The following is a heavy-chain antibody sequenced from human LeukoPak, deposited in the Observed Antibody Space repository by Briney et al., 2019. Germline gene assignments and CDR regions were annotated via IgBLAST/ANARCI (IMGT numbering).Heavy chain of an antibody. CDR3: AKDAFYYYDSSGPFGY. CDR1: GFTFSSYA. Sequence: GGSLRLSCAASGFTFSSYAMSWVRQAPGKGLEWVSAISGSGGSTYYADSVKGRFTISRDNSKNTLYLQVNSLRAEDTAVYYCAKDAFYYYDSSGPFGYWGQGTLVTVSS. CDR2: ISGSGGST. D-gene: IGHD3-22*01. J-gene: IGHJ4*02. V-gene: IGHV3-23*01.